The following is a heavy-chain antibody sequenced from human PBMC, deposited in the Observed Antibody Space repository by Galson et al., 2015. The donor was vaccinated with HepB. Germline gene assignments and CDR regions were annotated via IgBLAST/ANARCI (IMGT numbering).Heavy chain of an antibody. CDR2: IKHDGSEA. CDR3: VRETQYFDWLLHAFFFDF. J-gene: IGHJ4*02. CDR1: GFTLSSFW. Sequence: SLRLSCAVSGFTLSSFWMTWVRQAPGKGLEWVANIKHDGSEANYVDSVKGRFTVSRDNSKNSLYLQMNSLRAEETAVYYCVRETQYFDWLLHAFFFDFWGQGTLVTVSS. D-gene: IGHD3-9*01. V-gene: IGHV3-7*03.